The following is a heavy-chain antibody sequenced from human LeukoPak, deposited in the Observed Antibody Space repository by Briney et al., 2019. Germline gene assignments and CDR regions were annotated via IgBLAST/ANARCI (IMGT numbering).Heavy chain of an antibody. CDR3: AKGRRGSDAFDI. CDR2: ISWNSGSI. CDR1: GFTFDDYA. V-gene: IGHV3-9*01. D-gene: IGHD3-10*01. J-gene: IGHJ3*02. Sequence: GRSLRLSCAASGFTFDDYAMHWVRQAPGKGLEWVSGISWNSGSIGYAGSVKGRFTISRDNAKNSLYLQMNSLRAEDTALYYCAKGRRGSDAFDIWGQGTMVTVSS.